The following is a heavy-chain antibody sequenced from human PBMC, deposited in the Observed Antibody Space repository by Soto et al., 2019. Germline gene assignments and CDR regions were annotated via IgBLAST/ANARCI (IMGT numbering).Heavy chain of an antibody. CDR1: GFTFSSYW. Sequence: GGSLRLSCAASGFTFSSYWMHWVRQAPGKGLVWVSRINSDWSSTSYADSVKGRFTISRDNAKNTLYLQMNSLRAEDTAVYYCARTIRDYGGNYYYYGMDVWGQGATVTVSS. J-gene: IGHJ6*02. D-gene: IGHD4-17*01. CDR2: INSDWSST. CDR3: ARTIRDYGGNYYYYGMDV. V-gene: IGHV3-74*01.